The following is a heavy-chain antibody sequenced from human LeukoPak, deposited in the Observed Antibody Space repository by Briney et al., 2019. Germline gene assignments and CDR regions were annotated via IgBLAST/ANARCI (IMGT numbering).Heavy chain of an antibody. J-gene: IGHJ3*02. D-gene: IGHD3-22*01. Sequence: PGGSLRLSCAASGCSFSSYWMSWVRQAPGKGLEWVANIKQDGSEKYYVDSVKGRFTISRDNATNSLYLQMNSLRAEDTAVYYCSCRDRSGGGAFDIWGQGTMVTVSS. V-gene: IGHV3-7*01. CDR2: IKQDGSEK. CDR3: SCRDRSGGGAFDI. CDR1: GCSFSSYW.